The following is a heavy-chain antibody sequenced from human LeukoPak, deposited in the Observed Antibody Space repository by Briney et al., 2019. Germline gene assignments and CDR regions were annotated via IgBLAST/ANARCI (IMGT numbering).Heavy chain of an antibody. V-gene: IGHV4-4*07. D-gene: IGHD3-22*01. J-gene: IGHJ4*02. Sequence: PSETLSLTCTVSGGSISSYYWSWIRQPAGKGQEWIGRIYTSGSTNYNPSLKSRVTMSVDTSKNQCSVKLSSVTAADQAVYYCARGGYYYDSSGYYTFDFWGQGTLVTVSS. CDR2: IYTSGST. CDR3: ARGGYYYDSSGYYTFDF. CDR1: GGSISSYY.